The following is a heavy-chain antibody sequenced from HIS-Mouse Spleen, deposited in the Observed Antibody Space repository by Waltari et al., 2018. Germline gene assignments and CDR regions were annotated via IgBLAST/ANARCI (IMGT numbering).Heavy chain of an antibody. CDR2: ISYDGSNK. CDR3: AFRLGTYAFDI. Sequence: QVQLVESGGGVVQPGRSLRLACAASGFTFSSYASHWVRQAPGKGLEWVAVISYDGSNKYYADSVKGRFTISRDNSKNTLYLQMNSLRAEDTAVYYCAFRLGTYAFDIWGQGTMVTVSS. D-gene: IGHD7-27*01. V-gene: IGHV3-30-3*01. J-gene: IGHJ3*02. CDR1: GFTFSSYA.